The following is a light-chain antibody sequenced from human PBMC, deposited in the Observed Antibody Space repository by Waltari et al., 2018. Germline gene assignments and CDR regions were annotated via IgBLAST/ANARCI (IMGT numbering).Light chain of an antibody. Sequence: QAVLTQPSSLSESPGASASLTCTFRSGLNVGTYRIYWYQQKPGSPPQYLLRYKSDSDKQQGSGVPSRFSGSKDASANAGILLISGLQAEDEADYYCMIWHSSAVVFGGGTKLTVL. CDR2: YKSDSDK. CDR1: SGLNVGTYR. J-gene: IGLJ2*01. CDR3: MIWHSSAVV. V-gene: IGLV5-45*02.